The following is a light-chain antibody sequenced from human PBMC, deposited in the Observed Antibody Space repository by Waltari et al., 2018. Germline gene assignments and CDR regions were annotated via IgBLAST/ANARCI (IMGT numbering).Light chain of an antibody. V-gene: IGKV1-5*03. CDR1: QSISVW. CDR2: RAS. J-gene: IGKJ4*01. CDR3: QQYSTYSTT. Sequence: DIQMTQSPSTLSASIGYRITITCRASQSISVWLAWYQQKPGRAPKLLIFRASSLESGVPSRFSGSGSGTEFTLTISSLQPDDFATYYCQQYSTYSTTFGGGTKVEIK.